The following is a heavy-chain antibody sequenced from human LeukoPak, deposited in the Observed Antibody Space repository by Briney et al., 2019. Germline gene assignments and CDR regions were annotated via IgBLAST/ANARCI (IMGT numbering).Heavy chain of an antibody. CDR1: GGSISNYY. D-gene: IGHD6-19*01. V-gene: IGHV4-4*07. CDR2: IYTSGST. Sequence: SETLSLTCTVSGGSISNYYWSWIRQPAGKGLEWIGRIYTSGSTDYNPSLKSRVTMSVDTSKNQFSLKLSSVTAADTAVYYCAREEGVSGWPGGYYYYYGMDVWGQGTTVTVSS. J-gene: IGHJ6*02. CDR3: AREEGVSGWPGGYYYYYGMDV.